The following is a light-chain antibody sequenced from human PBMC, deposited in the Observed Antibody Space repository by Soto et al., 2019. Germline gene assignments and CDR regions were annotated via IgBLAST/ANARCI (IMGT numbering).Light chain of an antibody. V-gene: IGKV3-20*01. CDR1: QNLGSGY. J-gene: IGKJ4*01. CDR2: AAS. Sequence: EIVLTQSPGTLSLSPGDRATLSCRASQNLGSGYLAWYQQKPGQAPRILIYAASSRATGIPDRFSGSGSGTDFSLTISRLEPEDCAVYYCQPYNNWPLTFGGGPKVDIK. CDR3: QPYNNWPLT.